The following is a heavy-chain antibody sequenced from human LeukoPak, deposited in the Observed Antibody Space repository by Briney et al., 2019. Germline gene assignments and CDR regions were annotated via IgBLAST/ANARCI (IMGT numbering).Heavy chain of an antibody. J-gene: IGHJ3*02. CDR3: AREGSSSQRDAFDI. D-gene: IGHD6-13*01. V-gene: IGHV4-30-2*01. CDR2: IYHSGST. Sequence: SETLSLTCTVSGGSISSGGYYWSWIRQPPGKGLEWIGYIYHSGSTYYNPSLESRVTISVDRSKNQFSLKLSSVTAADTAVYYCAREGSSSQRDAFDIWGQGTMVTVSS. CDR1: GGSISSGGYY.